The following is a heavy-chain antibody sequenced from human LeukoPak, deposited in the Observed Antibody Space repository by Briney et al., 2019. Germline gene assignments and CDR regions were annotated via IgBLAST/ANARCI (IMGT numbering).Heavy chain of an antibody. CDR2: FYYSGST. D-gene: IGHD6-13*01. V-gene: IGHV4-59*01. J-gene: IGHJ3*02. CDR3: AKGGIRSGAFDI. Sequence: PSETLSLTCTVSGGSISNYYWCWIRQPPGKGLEWIGYFYYSGSTSYNPSLKSRVTISVATSKNQFSLKLSSVTAADTAVYYCAKGGIRSGAFDIWGQGTRVTVSS. CDR1: GGSISNYY.